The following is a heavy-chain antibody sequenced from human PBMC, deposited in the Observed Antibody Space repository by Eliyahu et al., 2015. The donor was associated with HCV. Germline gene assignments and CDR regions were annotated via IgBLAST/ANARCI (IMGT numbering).Heavy chain of an antibody. D-gene: IGHD3-10*01. J-gene: IGHJ6*02. Sequence: EVQLLQSGGGLVQPGGXLTLSCAGTGFNFGTYALPWVRQXPGKGLEWVSTIGYSGIEIRYVESVAGRFFISRDNSKNTVTLQMNSLRVEDTGVYFCVKDGRAGGSGYWYGEYGMDVWGQGTTITVSS. CDR2: IGYSGIEI. CDR3: VKDGRAGGSGYWYGEYGMDV. V-gene: IGHV3-23*01. CDR1: GFNFGTYA.